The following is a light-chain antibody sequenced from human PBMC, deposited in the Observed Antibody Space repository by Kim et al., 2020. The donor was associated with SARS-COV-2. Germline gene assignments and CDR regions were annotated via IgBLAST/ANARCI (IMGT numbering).Light chain of an antibody. Sequence: VFPGERAALSCRASQSVSSDLAWYQQKPGQAPRLLIYDASTRATGFPARFSGSGYGTEFTLTINSLQSEYFAVYYCHQYNDWPLTFGGGTKVDIK. V-gene: IGKV3-15*01. J-gene: IGKJ4*01. CDR2: DAS. CDR3: HQYNDWPLT. CDR1: QSVSSD.